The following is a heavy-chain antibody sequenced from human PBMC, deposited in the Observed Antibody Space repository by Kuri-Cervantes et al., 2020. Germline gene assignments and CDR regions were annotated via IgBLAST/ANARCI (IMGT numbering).Heavy chain of an antibody. CDR3: ARGGRGEATGFDY. J-gene: IGHJ4*02. CDR2: IYYSGST. Sequence: ESLKISCTVSGGPISSYYWSWIRQSPGKELEWIGYIYYSGSTTYSPSLESRVSISVDTSKSQVSLNLASVTAADTAIYYCARGGRGEATGFDYWGQGILVTVSS. D-gene: IGHD1-1*01. CDR1: GGPISSYY. V-gene: IGHV4-59*01.